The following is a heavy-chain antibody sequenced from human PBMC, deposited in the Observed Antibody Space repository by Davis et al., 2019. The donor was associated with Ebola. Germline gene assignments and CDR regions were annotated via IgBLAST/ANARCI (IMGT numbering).Heavy chain of an antibody. D-gene: IGHD5-12*01. CDR1: GYTFTGNY. CDR2: INHSGGST. Sequence: ASVKVSCKASGYTFTGNYMHWVRQAPGPGLEWIGIINHSGGSTSYAQKFPGRVTMTRDTSSRTTYMELSILRADDTAVNYCARGVGYTPLPIFQSWGLGTLVTVSS. CDR3: ARGVGYTPLPIFQS. J-gene: IGHJ5*02. V-gene: IGHV1-46*01.